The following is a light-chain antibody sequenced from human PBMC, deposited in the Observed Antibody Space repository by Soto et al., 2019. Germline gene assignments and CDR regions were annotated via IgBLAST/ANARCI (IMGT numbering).Light chain of an antibody. Sequence: QSVLTQPASVSGSPGQSITISCTGTSSNVGSYNLVSWYQQHPGEAPKLMISEASKRPSGVSNRFSGSKSGNTASLTISGLQAEDEADYYCCSYADSSNYVFGTGTKVTVL. J-gene: IGLJ1*01. CDR3: CSYADSSNYV. CDR2: EAS. CDR1: SSNVGSYNL. V-gene: IGLV2-23*01.